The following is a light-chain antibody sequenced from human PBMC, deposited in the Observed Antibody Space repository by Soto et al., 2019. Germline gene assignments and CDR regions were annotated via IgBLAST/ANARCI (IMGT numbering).Light chain of an antibody. CDR3: SSYTTNKTLL. J-gene: IGLJ2*01. CDR1: SSDVGAYNF. V-gene: IGLV2-14*01. CDR2: EVS. Sequence: QSVLTQPASVSGSPGQSITISCTGTSSDVGAYNFVSWYQQHPGKAPKLIFYEVSNRPPGLSDRFSGSKSGTTASLTISGLQAEDEAAYFCSSYTTNKTLLFGGGTK.